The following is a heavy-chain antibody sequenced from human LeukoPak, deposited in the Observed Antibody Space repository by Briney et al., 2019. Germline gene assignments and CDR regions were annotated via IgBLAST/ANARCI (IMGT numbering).Heavy chain of an antibody. V-gene: IGHV3-23*01. CDR2: VIGSGGST. CDR1: GFTFSSYA. Sequence: RSGGSLRLSCAASGFTFSSYAMSWVRQAPGEGLEWVSGVIGSGGSTYYADSVKGRFTISRDNSKNTLYLQMNSLRADDTAVYYCAKWSWGLMVYAGFDYWGQGTLVTVSS. CDR3: AKWSWGLMVYAGFDY. D-gene: IGHD2-8*01. J-gene: IGHJ4*02.